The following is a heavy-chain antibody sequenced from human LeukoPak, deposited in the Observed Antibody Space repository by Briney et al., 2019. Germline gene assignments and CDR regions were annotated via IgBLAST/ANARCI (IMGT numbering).Heavy chain of an antibody. CDR3: ARGGCSGGRCYGFDP. CDR1: GGSISSYH. Sequence: SGTLSLTCTVSGGSISSYHWSWIRQPPGKGLEWIGYIYYSGSTNYNPSLKSRVTISVDTSKNQFSLKLSSVTAAETAVYYCARGGCSGGRCYGFDPWGQGTLVTVSS. V-gene: IGHV4-59*13. J-gene: IGHJ5*02. D-gene: IGHD2-15*01. CDR2: IYYSGST.